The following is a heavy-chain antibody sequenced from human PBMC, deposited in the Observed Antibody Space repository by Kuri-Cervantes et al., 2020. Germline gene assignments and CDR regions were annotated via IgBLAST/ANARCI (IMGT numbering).Heavy chain of an antibody. CDR1: GFTFSSYG. CDR2: ISYDGSNK. J-gene: IGHJ3*02. CDR3: ARDWEMATTNPGGAFDI. V-gene: IGHV3-30*19. D-gene: IGHD5-24*01. Sequence: LSLTCAASGFTFSSYGMYWVRQAPGKGLEWVAVISYDGSNKYYADSVKGRFTISRDNSKNTLYLQMNSLRAEDTAVYYCARDWEMATTNPGGAFDIWGQGTMVTVSS.